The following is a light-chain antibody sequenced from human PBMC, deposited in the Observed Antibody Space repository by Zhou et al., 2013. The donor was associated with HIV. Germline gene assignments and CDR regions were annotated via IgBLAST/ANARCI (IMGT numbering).Light chain of an antibody. Sequence: DIQMTQSPSTLATSVGDRVTITCRASQNIGTWLAWYQQKPGKAPKRLIYSASSLQSGVPSRFSGSGSGTEFTLTISSLHLEDFATYFCLQHNSLPQTFGQGTKVEIK. CDR2: SAS. J-gene: IGKJ1*01. CDR1: QNIGTW. CDR3: LQHNSLPQT. V-gene: IGKV1-5*01.